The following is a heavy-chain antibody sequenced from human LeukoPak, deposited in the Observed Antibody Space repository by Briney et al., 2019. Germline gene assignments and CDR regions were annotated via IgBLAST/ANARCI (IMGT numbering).Heavy chain of an antibody. CDR1: GYSFTSYW. V-gene: IGHV5-51*01. D-gene: IGHD5-18*01. J-gene: IGHJ4*02. Sequence: GESLKISCKGSGYSFTSYWIGWVRQMPGKGLEWMGIIYPGDSDTRYSPSFQGQVTISADKSISTAYLQWSSLKASDTAMYYCARQADGYSYGYSHFDYWGQGTLVTVSP. CDR2: IYPGDSDT. CDR3: ARQADGYSYGYSHFDY.